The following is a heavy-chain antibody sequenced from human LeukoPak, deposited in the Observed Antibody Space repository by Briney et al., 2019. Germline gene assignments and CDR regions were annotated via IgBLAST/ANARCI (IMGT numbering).Heavy chain of an antibody. V-gene: IGHV4-34*01. J-gene: IGHJ4*02. CDR1: GGSFSGYY. D-gene: IGHD6-19*01. CDR3: ARRNRRIAVAGTDY. CDR2: INHSGST. Sequence: PSETLSLTCAVYGGSFSGYYWSWIRQPPGKGLEWIGEINHSGSTNYNPSLKSRVTISVDTSKNQFSLKLSSVTAADTAVYYCARRNRRIAVAGTDYWGQGTLVTVSS.